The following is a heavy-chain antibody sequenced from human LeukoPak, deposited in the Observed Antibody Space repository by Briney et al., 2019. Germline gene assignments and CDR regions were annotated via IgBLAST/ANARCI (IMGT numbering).Heavy chain of an antibody. Sequence: SETLSLTCTVSGGSLSSYYWSWIRQPPGKGLEWIGYIYYSGSTNYNPSLKSRVTISVDTSKNQFSLKLSSVTAADTAVYYCARVRAIFGVVTPGDAFDIWGQGTMVTVSS. V-gene: IGHV4-59*01. CDR2: IYYSGST. J-gene: IGHJ3*02. CDR1: GGSLSSYY. D-gene: IGHD3-3*01. CDR3: ARVRAIFGVVTPGDAFDI.